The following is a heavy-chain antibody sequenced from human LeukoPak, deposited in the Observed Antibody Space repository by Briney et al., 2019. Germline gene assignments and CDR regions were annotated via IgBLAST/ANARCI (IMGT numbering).Heavy chain of an antibody. CDR1: GFPFSSYN. D-gene: IGHD5-12*01. CDR2: ISSSSSTI. V-gene: IGHV3-48*01. Sequence: GGSLRLSCAASGFPFSSYNMNWVRQAPGKGLEWVSYISSSSSTIYYADSVRGRFTISRDNAKNSLYLQMNSLRAEDTAVYYCARDQGDGGYGPHYYYYYMDVWGKGTTVTVSS. CDR3: ARDQGDGGYGPHYYYYYMDV. J-gene: IGHJ6*03.